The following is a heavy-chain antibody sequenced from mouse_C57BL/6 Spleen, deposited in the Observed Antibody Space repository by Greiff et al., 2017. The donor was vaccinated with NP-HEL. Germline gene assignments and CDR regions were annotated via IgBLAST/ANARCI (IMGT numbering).Heavy chain of an antibody. J-gene: IGHJ1*03. Sequence: QVQLKESGAELARPGASVKLSCKASGYTFTSYGISWVKQRTGQGLEWIGEIYPRSGNTYYNEKFKGKATLTADKSSSTAYMELRSLTSEDSAVYFCAREDYYGTPWYFDVWGTGTTVTVSS. CDR1: GYTFTSYG. CDR3: AREDYYGTPWYFDV. CDR2: IYPRSGNT. D-gene: IGHD1-1*01. V-gene: IGHV1-81*01.